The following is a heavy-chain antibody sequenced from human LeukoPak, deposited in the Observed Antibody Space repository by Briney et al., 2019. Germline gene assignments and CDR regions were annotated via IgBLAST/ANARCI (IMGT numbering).Heavy chain of an antibody. J-gene: IGHJ5*02. CDR2: IYTSGST. D-gene: IGHD2-2*01. CDR1: GASISSGSYY. CDR3: ARTNIVPGGSWFDP. Sequence: PSQTPSLTRTVSGASISSGSYYWSWIRQPAGEGREWIVRIYTSGSTNYNPSLKSRVTISVDTSKKQLSLQLSSVTAADTAVYYCARTNIVPGGSWFDPWGQGTLVTVSS. V-gene: IGHV4-61*02.